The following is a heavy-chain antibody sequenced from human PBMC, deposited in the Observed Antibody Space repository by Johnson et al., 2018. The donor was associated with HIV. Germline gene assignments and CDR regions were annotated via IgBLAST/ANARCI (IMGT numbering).Heavy chain of an antibody. CDR3: ARVRRSGWFDNDAFDI. Sequence: VQLVESGGGLVQPGRSLRLSFAASGFTFDDYAMHWIRQAPGKGLELVSGISWNSGNIAYADSVRGRFTISRDNAKNTLFLLMSSLRADDTAVYYCARVRRSGWFDNDAFDIWGQGTMVTVSS. D-gene: IGHD6-19*01. V-gene: IGHV3-9*01. CDR2: ISWNSGNI. CDR1: GFTFDDYA. J-gene: IGHJ3*02.